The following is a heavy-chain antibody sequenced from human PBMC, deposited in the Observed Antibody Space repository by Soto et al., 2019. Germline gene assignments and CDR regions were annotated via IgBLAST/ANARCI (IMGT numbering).Heavy chain of an antibody. V-gene: IGHV1-2*02. D-gene: IGHD5-18*01. CDR2: INPNSGGT. Sequence: GASVKVSCKASGYTFTDYYIHWVRQAPGQGLEWMAWINPNSGGTNYAQKFQGRVTITADESTSTAYMELSSLRSEDTAVYYCARDPRGVVDTAMVTRWFDPWGQGTLVTVSS. CDR3: ARDPRGVVDTAMVTRWFDP. CDR1: GYTFTDYY. J-gene: IGHJ5*02.